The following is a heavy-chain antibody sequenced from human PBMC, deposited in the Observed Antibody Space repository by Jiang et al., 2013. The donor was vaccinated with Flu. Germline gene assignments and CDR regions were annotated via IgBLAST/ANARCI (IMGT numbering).Heavy chain of an antibody. CDR3: ARGGSFEAYDI. V-gene: IGHV4-38-2*01. D-gene: IGHD1-26*01. Sequence: LLKPSETLSVTCAVSGYSIGSGYYWVWIRQPPGKGLEWIGDIYHSGSTHYNPSLKSRLAISGDTSKNQFSLKLTSVTAADTAVYYCARGGSFEAYDIWGQGDIGHRLF. CDR2: IYHSGST. CDR1: GYSIGSGYY. J-gene: IGHJ3*02.